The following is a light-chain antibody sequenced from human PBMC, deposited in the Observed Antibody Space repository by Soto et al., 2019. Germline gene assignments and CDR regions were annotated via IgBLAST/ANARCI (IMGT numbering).Light chain of an antibody. Sequence: DIQMTQSPSSLSASVGDRVTITCRASQGISNYLAWYQQIPGKVPKLLISAVSTLQSGVPSRFSGSGSGTDFTLIISSLQPEDVATYYCQKYTNVPTFGGGTKEEIK. CDR2: AVS. J-gene: IGKJ4*01. CDR1: QGISNY. V-gene: IGKV1-27*01. CDR3: QKYTNVPT.